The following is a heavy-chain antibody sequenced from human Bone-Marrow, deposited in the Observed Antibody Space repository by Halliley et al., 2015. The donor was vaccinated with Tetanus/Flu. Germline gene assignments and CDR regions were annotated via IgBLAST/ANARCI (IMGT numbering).Heavy chain of an antibody. J-gene: IGHJ4*02. V-gene: IGHV4-4*02. Sequence: TLSLTCAVSGGSIITSNWWSWVRQSPGKGLEWLGEIFHSGSTNHNPSFESRLTISVDEANNKFSLSLSSVTAADTAVYYCVRDHMIWGARGLDYWGQGMLVTVSS. D-gene: IGHD3-10*01. CDR3: VRDHMIWGARGLDY. CDR2: IFHSGST. CDR1: GGSIITSNW.